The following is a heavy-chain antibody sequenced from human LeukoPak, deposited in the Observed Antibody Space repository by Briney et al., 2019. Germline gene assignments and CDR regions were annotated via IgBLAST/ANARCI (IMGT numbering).Heavy chain of an antibody. D-gene: IGHD6-25*01. Sequence: GGSLRLSCAATGFGFDAYAMSWVRQAPGKGLDWVAAISHSGSLSTYAASVKGRFTISRDNSKDMLYLQMHSLRAEDTALYYCARNAASDYYYYLGVWGKGTTVTVSS. CDR3: ARNAASDYYYYLGV. CDR1: GFGFDAYA. J-gene: IGHJ6*03. V-gene: IGHV3-23*01. CDR2: ISHSGSLS.